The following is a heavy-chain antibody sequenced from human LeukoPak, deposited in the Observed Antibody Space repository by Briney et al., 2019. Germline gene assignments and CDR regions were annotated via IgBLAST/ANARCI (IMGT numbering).Heavy chain of an antibody. J-gene: IGHJ5*02. CDR3: ARDLTLPPYNWFDP. Sequence: PSETLSLTCTVSGGSISSYYWSWIRQPAGKGLEWIGRIHSSGTANYNPSLKSRVTVSLDTSKNQFSLTLSSVTAADTAVYYCARDLTLPPYNWFDPWGQGTLVTVSS. V-gene: IGHV4-4*07. CDR2: IHSSGTA. CDR1: GGSISSYY. D-gene: IGHD3-9*01.